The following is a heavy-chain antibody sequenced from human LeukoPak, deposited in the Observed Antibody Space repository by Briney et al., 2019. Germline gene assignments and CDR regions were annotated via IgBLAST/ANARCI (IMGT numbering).Heavy chain of an antibody. CDR2: IIPIFGTA. J-gene: IGHJ4*02. CDR3: ARAGSGYSYGYVGPLDY. V-gene: IGHV1-69*05. D-gene: IGHD5-18*01. CDR1: GGTFSSYA. Sequence: SVKVSCKASGGTFSSYAISWVRQAPGQGLEWMGGIIPIFGTANYAQKFQGRVTITTDESTSTAYMELSSLRSEDTAVYYCARAGSGYSYGYVGPLDYRGQGTLVTVSS.